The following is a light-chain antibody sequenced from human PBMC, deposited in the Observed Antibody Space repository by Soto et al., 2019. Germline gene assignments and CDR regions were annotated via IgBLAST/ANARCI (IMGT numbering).Light chain of an antibody. V-gene: IGKV1-5*03. CDR3: QQYLSFPLT. CDR1: QSISPW. J-gene: IGKJ4*01. CDR2: KAS. Sequence: DIQMTQSPSTLSASVGDRVTITCRASQSISPWLVWYQQKPGKAPKLLIYKASSLESGVPSRFSGSGSGTEFTLTITSLQPDDFATYYCQQYLSFPLTFGGGTKVEIK.